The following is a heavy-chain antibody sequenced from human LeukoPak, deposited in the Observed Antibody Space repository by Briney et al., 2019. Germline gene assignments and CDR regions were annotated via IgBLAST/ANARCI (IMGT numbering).Heavy chain of an antibody. CDR3: ARERDGRFFDY. Sequence: GGSLRLSCAVSGLTFRSYWMSWVRQAPGKGLEWVDNINQDGSEKYFLDSVRGRFTISRDNAKNSLALQMNTLRAEDTAVYYCARERDGRFFDYWGQGTLVTVSS. D-gene: IGHD5-24*01. CDR1: GLTFRSYW. J-gene: IGHJ4*02. CDR2: INQDGSEK. V-gene: IGHV3-7*01.